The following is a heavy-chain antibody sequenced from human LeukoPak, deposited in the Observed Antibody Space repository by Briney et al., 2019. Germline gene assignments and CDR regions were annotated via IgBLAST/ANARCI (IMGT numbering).Heavy chain of an antibody. J-gene: IGHJ4*02. CDR2: IYSGGST. D-gene: IGHD3-10*01. V-gene: IGHV3-66*01. CDR1: GFTVSSNY. Sequence: GGSLRLSCAASGFTVSSNYMSWVRQAPGKGLEWVSVIYSGGSTYYADSVKGRFTISRDNSKNTLYLQMNSLRAEDTAVYYCARGSGSYYNPYFDYWGQGTLVTVSS. CDR3: ARGSGSYYNPYFDY.